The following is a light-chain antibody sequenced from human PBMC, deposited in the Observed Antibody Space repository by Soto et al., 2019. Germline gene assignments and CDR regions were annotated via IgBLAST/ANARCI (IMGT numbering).Light chain of an antibody. J-gene: IGLJ1*01. CDR2: EVS. CDR1: TSDVGAYNY. V-gene: IGLV2-14*01. CDR3: SSKTSSSAPFV. Sequence: QCALTQPASVSGSPGQSITISCTGSTSDVGAYNYVSWYKHHPGQAPQLMIYEVSNRPSGVSNRFSGSKSGNTASLTISGLQADDEGDYYCSSKTSSSAPFVFGTGTKLTVL.